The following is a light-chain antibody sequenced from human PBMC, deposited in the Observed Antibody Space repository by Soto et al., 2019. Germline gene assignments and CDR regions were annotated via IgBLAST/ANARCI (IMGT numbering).Light chain of an antibody. J-gene: IGKJ1*01. CDR3: RQYYCYPRR. V-gene: IGKV1-8*01. Sequence: AIRMTQSPSSFSASTGDRVTITCRASQGISSYLAWYQQKPGKAPKLLIYAASTLQSGVPSRFSGSGSETDFTLTICCLQSEDFSSYYCRQYYCYPRRFGQGTKVDIK. CDR1: QGISSY. CDR2: AAS.